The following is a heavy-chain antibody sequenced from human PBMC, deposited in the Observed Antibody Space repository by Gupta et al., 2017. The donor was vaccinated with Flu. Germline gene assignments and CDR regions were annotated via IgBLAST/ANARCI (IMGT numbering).Heavy chain of an antibody. CDR1: GFPFRNYG. Sequence: QVRLVQSGGGVVQPGRSLRPSCATSGFPFRNYGFTWVRQAPGKGLEWVALISNDETNKQYADTVKGRFTISRDNSKKTVYLEMNSLRPEDTAVYYCVVSWYDDNDYYDYWGQGTLVSVSS. V-gene: IGHV3-30*03. J-gene: IGHJ4*02. CDR3: VVSWYDDNDYYDY. D-gene: IGHD3-16*01. CDR2: ISNDETNK.